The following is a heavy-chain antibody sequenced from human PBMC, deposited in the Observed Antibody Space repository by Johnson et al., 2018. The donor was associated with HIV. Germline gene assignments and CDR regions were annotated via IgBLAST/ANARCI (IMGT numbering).Heavy chain of an antibody. V-gene: IGHV3-30*04. CDR2: ISYHGSNP. Sequence: QVQLVESGGGVVQPGRSLRLSCAASGFTFSSYAMHWVRQAPGKGLEWVAVISYHGSNPYYADSMRGRFTISSDNSKNTLYLQMNSLRVEDTAVYYCARPSSIASLYDEFDIWGQGTMVTVSS. CDR3: ARPSSIASLYDEFDI. CDR1: GFTFSSYA. J-gene: IGHJ3*02. D-gene: IGHD6-6*01.